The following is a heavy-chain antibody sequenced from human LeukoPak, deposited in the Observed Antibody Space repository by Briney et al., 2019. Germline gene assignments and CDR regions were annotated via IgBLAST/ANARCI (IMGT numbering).Heavy chain of an antibody. V-gene: IGHV5-51*01. CDR2: IYPGDSDT. CDR1: GYSFSNYW. J-gene: IGHJ4*02. D-gene: IGHD3-22*01. Sequence: GESLKISCKGSGYSFSNYWIGWVRQMPGKGLEWMGIIYPGDSDTRYDPSFQGQVTISADKSISTAYLQWSSLKASDTAMYYCARSPYYYDSGGYYLYYFDYWGQGTLVTVSS. CDR3: ARSPYYYDSGGYYLYYFDY.